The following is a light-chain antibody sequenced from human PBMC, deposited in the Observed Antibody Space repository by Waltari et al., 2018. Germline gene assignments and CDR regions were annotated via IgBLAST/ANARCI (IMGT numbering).Light chain of an antibody. Sequence: DIQMTQSPSSLSASVGDRVTITCRASQTISRSLNWFQQKPGKAPKLLIFGASSLQSGVPSRFNGSGSGTDFTLTITSLQSEDFAAYYCQRSNSPPYTFGQGTKLEIK. CDR2: GAS. V-gene: IGKV1-39*01. CDR3: QRSNSPPYT. J-gene: IGKJ2*01. CDR1: QTISRS.